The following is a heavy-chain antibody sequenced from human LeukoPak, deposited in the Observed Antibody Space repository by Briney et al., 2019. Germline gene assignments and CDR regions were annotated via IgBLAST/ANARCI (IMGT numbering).Heavy chain of an antibody. CDR3: ARAPGGSAWYGLGNYFDY. V-gene: IGHV1-18*01. D-gene: IGHD6-19*01. CDR1: GYSFTSYG. CDR2: ISTNNDNT. J-gene: IGHJ4*02. Sequence: ASVKVSCKASGYSFTSYGISWVRQAPGQGLEWVGWISTNNDNTNYAKRFQGRVTMTTDTSTSTAYMELRSLRSDDTAVYFCARAPGGSAWYGLGNYFDYWGQGTLVIVSS.